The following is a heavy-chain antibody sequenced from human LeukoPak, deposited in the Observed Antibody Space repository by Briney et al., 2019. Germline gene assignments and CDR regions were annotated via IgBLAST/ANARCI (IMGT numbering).Heavy chain of an antibody. CDR3: ARDYYYDSSGPRRFDY. J-gene: IGHJ4*02. CDR2: TYYRSKWYN. Sequence: SQTLSLTCAISGDSVSSNSAAWNWIRQSPSRGLEWLGRTYYRSKWYNDYAVSVKSRITINPDTSKNQFSLQLNSVTPEDTAVYYCARDYYYDSSGPRRFDYWGQGTLVTVSS. CDR1: GDSVSSNSAA. V-gene: IGHV6-1*01. D-gene: IGHD3-22*01.